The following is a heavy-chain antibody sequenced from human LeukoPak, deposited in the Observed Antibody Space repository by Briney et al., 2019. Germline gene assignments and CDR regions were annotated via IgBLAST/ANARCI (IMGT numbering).Heavy chain of an antibody. Sequence: PSETLSLTCTVSGDSYSSSDYYWGWIRQPPGKGLEWIGTISYSGTTYYNPSLKSRVTISVDTSKRQFSLRLSSVTAADTAVYYCASHRFVDSKYFDYWGQGTLVSVSS. CDR3: ASHRFVDSKYFDY. V-gene: IGHV4-39*01. CDR2: ISYSGTT. CDR1: GDSYSSSDYY. D-gene: IGHD3/OR15-3a*01. J-gene: IGHJ4*02.